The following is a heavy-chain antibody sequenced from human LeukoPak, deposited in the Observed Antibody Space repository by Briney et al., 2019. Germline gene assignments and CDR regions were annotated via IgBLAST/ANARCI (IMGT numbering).Heavy chain of an antibody. CDR1: GGSFSGYY. CDR3: ASGLTVTTTSLGF. D-gene: IGHD4-17*01. CDR2: INHSGST. Sequence: SETLSLTCAVYGGSFSGYYWSWIRQPPGKGLEWIGEINHSGSTNYNPSLKSRVTISVDTSKNQFSLKLSSVTAADTAVYYCASGLTVTTTSLGFWGQGTLVTVSS. J-gene: IGHJ4*02. V-gene: IGHV4-34*01.